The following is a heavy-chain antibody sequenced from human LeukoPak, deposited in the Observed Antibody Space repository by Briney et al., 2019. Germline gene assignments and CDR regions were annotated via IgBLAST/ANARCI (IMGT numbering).Heavy chain of an antibody. V-gene: IGHV4-39*01. CDR1: GASIRSSSYC. CDR3: ASTLTYYYGSGSYYIDC. Sequence: SSETLSLTCTVSGASIRSSSYCWGWIRQPPGRGLEWIGSIFYSGSTYYNPSIKSRVTISVDTSKNQFSLKLRSVTAADTAVYYCASTLTYYYGSGSYYIDCWGQGTLVTVSS. J-gene: IGHJ4*02. CDR2: IFYSGST. D-gene: IGHD3-10*01.